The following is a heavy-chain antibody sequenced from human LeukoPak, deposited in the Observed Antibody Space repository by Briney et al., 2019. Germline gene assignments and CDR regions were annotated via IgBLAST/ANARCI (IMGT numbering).Heavy chain of an antibody. CDR3: ARGHSLYYENSAYYYFDY. CDR1: GDSVSSNSAG. CDR2: TYYRSKWYN. Sequence: SQTLSLTCAISGDSVSSNSAGWSWIRQSPSRGLEWLGRTYYRSKWYNDYAESVKGRITINPDASANQFSLQLNSVTPEDTAVYYCARGHSLYYENSAYYYFDYWGQGTVVTVSS. V-gene: IGHV6-1*01. J-gene: IGHJ4*02. D-gene: IGHD3-22*01.